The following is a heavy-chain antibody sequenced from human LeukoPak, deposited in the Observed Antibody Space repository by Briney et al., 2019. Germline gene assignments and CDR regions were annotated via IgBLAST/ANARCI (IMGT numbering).Heavy chain of an antibody. J-gene: IGHJ4*02. Sequence: SETLSLTCAVYGGSFSGYYWSWIRQPPGKGLEWIREINHSGSTNYNPSLKSRVTISVDTSKNQFSLKLSSVTAADTAVYYCARARYSSGWYDYWGQGTLVTVSS. CDR3: ARARYSSGWYDY. CDR2: INHSGST. CDR1: GGSFSGYY. V-gene: IGHV4-34*01. D-gene: IGHD6-19*01.